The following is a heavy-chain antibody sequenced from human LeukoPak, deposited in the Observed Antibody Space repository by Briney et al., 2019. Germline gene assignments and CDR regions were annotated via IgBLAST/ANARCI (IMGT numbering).Heavy chain of an antibody. CDR1: GFTFSSYW. Sequence: PGGSLRLSCAASGFTFSSYWMSWVRQAPGKGLEWVANIKQDGSEKYYVDSVKGRFTISRDNAKNSLYLQMNSLRAEDTAVYYCARGDIAAAGTYYYYYYYMDVWGKGTTVTVSS. CDR2: IKQDGSEK. J-gene: IGHJ6*03. V-gene: IGHV3-7*03. CDR3: ARGDIAAAGTYYYYYYYMDV. D-gene: IGHD6-13*01.